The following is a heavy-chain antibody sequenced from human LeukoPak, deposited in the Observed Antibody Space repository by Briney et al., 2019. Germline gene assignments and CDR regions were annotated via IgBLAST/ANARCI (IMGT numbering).Heavy chain of an antibody. D-gene: IGHD3-3*01. CDR3: ARGYDFWSGYYPMIY. CDR2: ISSSSSYI. Sequence: GGSLRLSCAASGFTFSSYSMNWVRQAPGKGLEWVSSISSSSSYIYYADSVKGRFTISRDNAKNTLYLQMNSLRAEDTAVYYCARGYDFWSGYYPMIYWGQGTLVTVSS. V-gene: IGHV3-21*01. CDR1: GFTFSSYS. J-gene: IGHJ4*02.